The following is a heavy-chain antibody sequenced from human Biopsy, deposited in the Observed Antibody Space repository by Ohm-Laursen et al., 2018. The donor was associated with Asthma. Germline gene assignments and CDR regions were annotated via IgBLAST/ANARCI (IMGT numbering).Heavy chain of an antibody. CDR1: GGTFSSYA. J-gene: IGHJ6*02. CDR3: ARSELPSYYYYYGMDV. V-gene: IGHV1-69*01. Sequence: SSVKVSCNASGGTFSSYAISWVRQAPGQGLEWMGGIIPIFGTANYAQKFQGRVTITADESTSTAYMELSSLRSEDTAVYYCARSELPSYYYYYGMDVWGQGTTVTVSS. CDR2: IIPIFGTA. D-gene: IGHD1-26*01.